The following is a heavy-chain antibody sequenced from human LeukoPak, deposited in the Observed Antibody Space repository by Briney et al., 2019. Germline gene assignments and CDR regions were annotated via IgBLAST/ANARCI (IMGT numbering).Heavy chain of an antibody. CDR3: ASSRLGDWFDP. V-gene: IGHV4-61*01. J-gene: IGHJ5*02. CDR2: IYYSGST. D-gene: IGHD3-10*01. CDR1: GGSVRSESSY. Sequence: SETLSLTCTVSGGSVRSESSYWSWIRQPPGKGLEWIGYIYYSGSTNYNPSLKSRVTISVDTSKNQFSLKLSSVTAADTAVYYCASSRLGDWFDPWGQGTLVTVSS.